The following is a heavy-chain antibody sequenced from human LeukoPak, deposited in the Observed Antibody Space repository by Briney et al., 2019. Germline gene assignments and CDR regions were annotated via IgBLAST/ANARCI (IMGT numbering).Heavy chain of an antibody. CDR3: AVTNYYDSSVSTDY. J-gene: IGHJ4*02. D-gene: IGHD3-22*01. CDR1: GGSISSSSYY. CDR2: IYYSGST. V-gene: IGHV4-39*01. Sequence: SETLSLTCTVSGGSISSSSYYWGWIRQPPGKGLEWIGSIYYSGSTYYNPSLKSRVPISVDTSKNQFSLKLSSVTAADTAVYYCAVTNYYDSSVSTDYWGQGTLVTVSS.